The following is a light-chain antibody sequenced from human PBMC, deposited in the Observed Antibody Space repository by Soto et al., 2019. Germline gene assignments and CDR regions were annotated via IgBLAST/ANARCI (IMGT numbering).Light chain of an antibody. CDR1: SNDFVNYNL. Sequence: QSALTQPASVSGSPGQSITISCTGTSNDFVNYNLVSWYQHYPGQAPKLMLYVGSKRPSGVSDRFSGSKFGETASLTISGLQAEDEADYYCCSYAGSSTSVFGGGTKVTVL. CDR2: VGS. V-gene: IGLV2-23*01. CDR3: CSYAGSSTSV. J-gene: IGLJ3*02.